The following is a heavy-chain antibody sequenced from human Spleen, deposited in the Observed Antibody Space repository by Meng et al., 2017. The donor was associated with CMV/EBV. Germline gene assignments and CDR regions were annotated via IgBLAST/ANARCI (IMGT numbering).Heavy chain of an antibody. CDR3: ARDVMVYAIAYYYGMDV. Sequence: ASVKVSCKASGYTFTGYYMHWVRQAPGQGLEWMGWINPNSGGTNYAQKFQGRVTMTRDTSISTAYMELSSLRSEDTAVYYCARDVMVYAIAYYYGMDVWGQGTTVTVSS. J-gene: IGHJ6*02. D-gene: IGHD2-8*01. CDR1: GYTFTGYY. V-gene: IGHV1-2*02. CDR2: INPNSGGT.